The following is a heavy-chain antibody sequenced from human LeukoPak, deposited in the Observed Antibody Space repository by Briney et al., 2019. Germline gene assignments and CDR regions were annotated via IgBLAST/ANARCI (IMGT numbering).Heavy chain of an antibody. D-gene: IGHD6-13*01. J-gene: IGHJ4*02. V-gene: IGHV1-2*06. Sequence: GASVKVSCKASGYTFTGYYMHWVRQAPGQGLEWMGRINPNSGGTNYAQKFQGRVTMTRDTSISTAYLQWSSLKASDTAMYYCARRSPRIAARYYFDYWGQGTLVTVSS. CDR2: INPNSGGT. CDR1: GYTFTGYY. CDR3: ARRSPRIAARYYFDY.